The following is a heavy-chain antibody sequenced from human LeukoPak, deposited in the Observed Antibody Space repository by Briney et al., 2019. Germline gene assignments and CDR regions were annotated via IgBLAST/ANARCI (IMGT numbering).Heavy chain of an antibody. J-gene: IGHJ5*02. Sequence: GGSLRLSCAASGFTFNDYYMSWICQAPGKGLEWLSYINVGGTNTHYADSVKGRFTNSRDNAKKSLYLEMNNLRAEDTAVYYCATDGAGFDTWGQGVLVTVSS. CDR3: ATDGAGFDT. V-gene: IGHV3-11*01. CDR2: INVGGTNT. CDR1: GFTFNDYY.